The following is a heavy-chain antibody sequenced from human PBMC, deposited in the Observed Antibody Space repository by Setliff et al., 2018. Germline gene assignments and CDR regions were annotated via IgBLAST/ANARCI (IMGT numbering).Heavy chain of an antibody. Sequence: ASVKVSCKVSGYTLTELSMHWVRQAPGKGLEWMGGFDPEDGETIYEQKFQGWVTMTRDTSISTAYMELSRLRSDDTAVYYCARALGATITHFDYWGQGTLVTVSS. J-gene: IGHJ4*02. D-gene: IGHD1-26*01. CDR3: ARALGATITHFDY. V-gene: IGHV1-24*01. CDR1: GYTLTELS. CDR2: FDPEDGET.